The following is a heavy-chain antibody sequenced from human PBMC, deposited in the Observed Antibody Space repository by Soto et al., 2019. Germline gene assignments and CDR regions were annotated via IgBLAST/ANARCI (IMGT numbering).Heavy chain of an antibody. D-gene: IGHD1-26*01. CDR1: DGYISSSSYY. Sequence: SETLCLTCSVSDGYISSSSYYWVWIRQPPGKGLEWIGSIYYSGSTYYNPSLKSRVTISVDTSKNQFSLKLSSVTAADTAVYYWARGRSGTYFGWGQGTLVTVSS. J-gene: IGHJ4*02. CDR2: IYYSGST. CDR3: ARGRSGTYFG. V-gene: IGHV4-39*01.